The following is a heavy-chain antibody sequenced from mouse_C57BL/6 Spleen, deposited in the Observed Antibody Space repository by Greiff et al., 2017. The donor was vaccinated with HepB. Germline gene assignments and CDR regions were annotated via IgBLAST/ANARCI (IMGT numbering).Heavy chain of an antibody. Sequence: VQLQQSGAELVKPGASVKISCKASGYAFSSYWMNWVKQRPGKGLEWIGQIYPGDGDTNYNGKFKGKATLTADKSSSTAYMQLSSLTSEDSAVYFCARGVYYGSSSDDYWGQGTTLTVSS. J-gene: IGHJ2*01. D-gene: IGHD1-1*01. CDR3: ARGVYYGSSSDDY. V-gene: IGHV1-80*01. CDR1: GYAFSSYW. CDR2: IYPGDGDT.